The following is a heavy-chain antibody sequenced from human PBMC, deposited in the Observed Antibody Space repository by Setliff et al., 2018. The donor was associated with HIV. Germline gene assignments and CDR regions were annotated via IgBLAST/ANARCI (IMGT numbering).Heavy chain of an antibody. CDR1: GGSVSSGDYY. CDR2: ISSSGST. Sequence: SETLSLTCTVSGGSVSSGDYYYNWIRQSPGKGLEWLGYISSSGSTLYTPSLKSRIAISVDTSKNQFSLKLYSVSAADTAFYYCARRTIFSYYFDFWGLGSLVTVSS. J-gene: IGHJ4*02. V-gene: IGHV4-30-4*08. CDR3: ARRTIFSYYFDF.